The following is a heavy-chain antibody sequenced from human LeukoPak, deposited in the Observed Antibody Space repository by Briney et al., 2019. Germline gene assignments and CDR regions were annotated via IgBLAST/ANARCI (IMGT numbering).Heavy chain of an antibody. D-gene: IGHD1-1*01. CDR2: LHYSGAT. Sequence: SETLSLTCTVSGGSVTTPDFYWGWIRQPPGKGLEWIGSLHYSGATYYSLSLKSRVNMSFATSENQFSLNLTSVTASDTAVYYCAKLSITGQPPGWGWGQGTLVIVHS. V-gene: IGHV4-39*01. CDR3: AKLSITGQPPGWG. CDR1: GGSVTTPDFY. J-gene: IGHJ4*02.